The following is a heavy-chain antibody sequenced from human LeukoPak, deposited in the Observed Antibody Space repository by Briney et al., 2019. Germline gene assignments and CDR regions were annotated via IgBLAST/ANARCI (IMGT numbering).Heavy chain of an antibody. CDR1: GYTFTGYY. Sequence: ASVKVSCKASGYTFTGYYMHWVRQAPGQGLEWMGWINPNSGGTNYAQKCQGRVTMTRDTSISTAYMELSRLRSDDTAVYYCARGNDFWSGSPGPTRENWFDPWGQGTLVTVSS. V-gene: IGHV1-2*02. J-gene: IGHJ5*02. CDR2: INPNSGGT. D-gene: IGHD3-3*01. CDR3: ARGNDFWSGSPGPTRENWFDP.